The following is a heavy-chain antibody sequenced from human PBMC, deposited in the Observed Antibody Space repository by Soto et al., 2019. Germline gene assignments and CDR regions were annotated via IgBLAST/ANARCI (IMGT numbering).Heavy chain of an antibody. D-gene: IGHD2-2*01. CDR1: GGSISSGGYY. J-gene: IGHJ5*02. CDR2: IYYSAST. Sequence: HSETLSITCTVSGGSISSGGYYWSWIRQHPGKGLEWIGYIYYSASTYYNPSLKSRVTISVDTSKNQFSLKLSSVTAADTAVYYCATSKYQLPSFDPWGQGTLVTVSS. V-gene: IGHV4-31*03. CDR3: ATSKYQLPSFDP.